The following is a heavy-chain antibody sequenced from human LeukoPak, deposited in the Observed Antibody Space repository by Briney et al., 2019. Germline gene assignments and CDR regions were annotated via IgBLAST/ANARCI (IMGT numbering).Heavy chain of an antibody. Sequence: SETLSLTCTVSGDSISSGPYYWDWIRQPPGKGLEWIGTIYYSGRTYYNPSLKSRVIISVDTSKSQFSLNLNSVTAADTAVYYCARRVGGLLPDRFDYWGQGTLVTVSS. CDR3: ARRVGGLLPDRFDY. CDR1: GDSISSGPYY. J-gene: IGHJ4*02. V-gene: IGHV4-39*01. CDR2: IYYSGRT. D-gene: IGHD1-26*01.